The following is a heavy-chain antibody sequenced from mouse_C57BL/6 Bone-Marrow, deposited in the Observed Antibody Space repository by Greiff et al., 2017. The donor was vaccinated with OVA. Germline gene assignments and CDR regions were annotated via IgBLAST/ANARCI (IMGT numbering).Heavy chain of an antibody. CDR3: ARRDWGWAWFAY. J-gene: IGHJ3*01. Sequence: QVQLQQPGAELVRPGSSVKLSCKASGYTFTSYWMHRVKQRPIQGLEWIGNIDPSDSETHYNQKFKDKATLTVDKSSSTAYMQLSSLTSEDSAFYYCARRDWGWAWFAYWGQGTLVTVSA. CDR2: IDPSDSET. D-gene: IGHD2-13*01. CDR1: GYTFTSYW. V-gene: IGHV1-52*01.